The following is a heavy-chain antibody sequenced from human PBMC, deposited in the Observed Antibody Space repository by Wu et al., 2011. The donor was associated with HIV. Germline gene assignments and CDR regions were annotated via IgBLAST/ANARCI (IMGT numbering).Heavy chain of an antibody. D-gene: IGHD3-22*01. CDR3: ARGRDYYDSSGSYWYFDL. Sequence: QVQLVQSGAEVKKPGASVKVSCKPSGYTFSSYHINWVRQASGQGLEWVAWMNPNSGDAGYAQKFQGRVTITADKSTSTAYMELSSLRSEDTAVYYCARGRDYYDSSGSYWYFDLWGRGTLVTASS. V-gene: IGHV1-8*03. J-gene: IGHJ2*01. CDR2: MNPNSGDA. CDR1: GYTFSSYH.